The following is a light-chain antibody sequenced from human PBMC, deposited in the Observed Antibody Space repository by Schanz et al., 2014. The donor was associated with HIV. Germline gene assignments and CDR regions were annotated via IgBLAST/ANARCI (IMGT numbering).Light chain of an antibody. CDR3: TTWDDSLNGQV. J-gene: IGLJ3*02. V-gene: IGLV1-44*01. Sequence: QSVLAQPPSVSGAPWQRVTISCTGTSSNIGAGYDVHWYQQLPGTAPKLLVYSDDRRPSGVPDRFSGSKSGTSASLAISGLQSEDEADYYCTTWDDSLNGQVFGGGTKLTVL. CDR2: SDD. CDR1: SSNIGAGYD.